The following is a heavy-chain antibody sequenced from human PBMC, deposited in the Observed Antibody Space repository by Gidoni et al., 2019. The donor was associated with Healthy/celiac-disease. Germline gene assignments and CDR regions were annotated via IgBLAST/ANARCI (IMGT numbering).Heavy chain of an antibody. V-gene: IGHV2-5*02. CDR2: IYCDDAQ. CDR3: AHRPYSSGLLY. Sequence: QITLKESGPTLVKPTQTLTLTCTFSGFSRSTSGVSVGWIRQHPGKALEWLALIYCDDAQRYSPSLKIRLTITKDTSKHQVVLTMTNMDPVDTATYYCAHRPYSSGLLYWGQGTLVPVSS. CDR1: GFSRSTSGVS. D-gene: IGHD6-19*01. J-gene: IGHJ4*02.